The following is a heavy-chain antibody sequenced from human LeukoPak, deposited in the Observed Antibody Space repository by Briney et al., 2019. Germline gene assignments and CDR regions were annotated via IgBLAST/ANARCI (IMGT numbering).Heavy chain of an antibody. Sequence: GGSLRLSCAASGFTFSSYGMHWVRQAPGKGLEWVAVISYDGSNKYYADSVKGRFTISRDNSKNTLYLQMNSLRAEDTAVYYCAKTACDYVRQCRYYYYGMDVWGKGTTVTVFS. V-gene: IGHV3-30*18. J-gene: IGHJ6*04. CDR2: ISYDGSNK. D-gene: IGHD4-17*01. CDR3: AKTACDYVRQCRYYYYGMDV. CDR1: GFTFSSYG.